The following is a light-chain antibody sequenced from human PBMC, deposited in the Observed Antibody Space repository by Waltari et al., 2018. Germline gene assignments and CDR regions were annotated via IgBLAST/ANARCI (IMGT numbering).Light chain of an antibody. V-gene: IGLV3-27*01. CDR1: VLAKKY. Sequence: SYELTQPSSVSVSPGQTATITCSGNVLAKKYVRWFQQKPGQAPVVVIYKDSERPSGSPDRFSGSSSGTTVTLTITGAQCEDEADYYCYSAADNNRLFGGGTKLTVL. CDR3: YSAADNNRL. CDR2: KDS. J-gene: IGLJ2*01.